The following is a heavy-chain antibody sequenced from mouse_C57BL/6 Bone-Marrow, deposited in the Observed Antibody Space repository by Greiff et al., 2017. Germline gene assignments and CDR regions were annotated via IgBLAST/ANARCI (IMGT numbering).Heavy chain of an antibody. V-gene: IGHV1-55*01. CDR3: GGYGSSQFAY. J-gene: IGHJ3*01. Sequence: QVQLQQPGAELVKPGASVKMSCTASGYTFTSYWITWVKQRPGQGLEWIGDIYPGSGSTNYNEKFKSKATRTVDTSSNTAYMQLSSLTSEDSAVYYCGGYGSSQFAYWGQGTRVTVSA. CDR1: GYTFTSYW. CDR2: IYPGSGST. D-gene: IGHD1-1*01.